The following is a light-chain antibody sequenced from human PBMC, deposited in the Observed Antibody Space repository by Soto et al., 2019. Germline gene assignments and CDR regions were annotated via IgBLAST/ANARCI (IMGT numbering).Light chain of an antibody. CDR3: HQYGSSLWT. J-gene: IGKJ1*01. CDR2: GAS. V-gene: IGKV3-20*01. Sequence: EIVLTQSPGTLSLSPGERATLSCRASQIVSSSYLAWYQQKPGQAPRLLIYGASSRATGIPDRFSGSGSGTDFTLTISRLEPEDFAVYYCHQYGSSLWTFGQGTKVEIK. CDR1: QIVSSSY.